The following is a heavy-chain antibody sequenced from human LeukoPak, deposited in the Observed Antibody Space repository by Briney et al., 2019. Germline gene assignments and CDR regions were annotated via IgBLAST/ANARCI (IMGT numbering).Heavy chain of an antibody. CDR3: AGARTWADGNFDY. D-gene: IGHD1-26*01. Sequence: SVKVSCKASGGTFSSYAISWVRQAPGQGLEWMGGIIPIFGTANYAQKFQGRVTITADESTSTAYMELSSLRSEDTAVYYCAGARTWADGNFDYWGRGTLVTVSS. CDR1: GGTFSSYA. V-gene: IGHV1-69*01. CDR2: IIPIFGTA. J-gene: IGHJ4*02.